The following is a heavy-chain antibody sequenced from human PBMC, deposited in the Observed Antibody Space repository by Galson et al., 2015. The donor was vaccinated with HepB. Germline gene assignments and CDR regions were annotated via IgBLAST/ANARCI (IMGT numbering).Heavy chain of an antibody. CDR1: GFTFSSYA. CDR2: IWYDGSNK. J-gene: IGHJ4*02. V-gene: IGHV3-33*08. D-gene: IGHD4-17*01. Sequence: SLRLSCAASGFTFSSYAMHWVRQAPGKGLEWVAVIWYDGSNKYYADSVKGRFTISRDNSKNTLYLQMNSLRAEDTAVYYCARDHDYGDHYFDYWGQGTLVTVSS. CDR3: ARDHDYGDHYFDY.